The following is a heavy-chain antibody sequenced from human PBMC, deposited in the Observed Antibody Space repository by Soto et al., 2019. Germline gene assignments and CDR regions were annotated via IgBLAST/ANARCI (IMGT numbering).Heavy chain of an antibody. D-gene: IGHD2-2*01. CDR2: ISGSGGST. V-gene: IGHV3-23*01. CDR1: GFTFSSYA. J-gene: IGHJ5*02. CDR3: ARMAGYCSSTSCSNWFDP. Sequence: VQLLESGGGLVQPGGSLRLSCAASGFTFSSYAMSWVRQAPGKGLEWVSAISGSGGSTYYADSVKGRFTISRDNSKNTLYLQMNSLRAEDTAVYYCARMAGYCSSTSCSNWFDPWGQGTLVTVSS.